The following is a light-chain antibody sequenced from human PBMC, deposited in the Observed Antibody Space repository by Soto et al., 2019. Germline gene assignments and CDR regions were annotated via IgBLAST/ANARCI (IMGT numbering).Light chain of an antibody. Sequence: DIQMTQSPSTLSASVGDRVAITCRASQSMSTWLAWYQKKPGKAPKVLIYDASSLGSGVPSRFSGSGSGTDFILTISSLQPDDFATYYCQQYNSYSEAFGQGTKVDIK. CDR2: DAS. J-gene: IGKJ1*01. CDR1: QSMSTW. V-gene: IGKV1-5*01. CDR3: QQYNSYSEA.